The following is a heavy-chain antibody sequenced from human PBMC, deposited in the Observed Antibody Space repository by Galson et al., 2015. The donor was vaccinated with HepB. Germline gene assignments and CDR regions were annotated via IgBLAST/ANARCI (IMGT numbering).Heavy chain of an antibody. CDR3: ARGYYGSGSYYPPLFDY. J-gene: IGHJ4*02. Sequence: SLRLSCAASGFTFSSYAMHWVRQAPGKGLEWVAVISYDGSNKYYADSVKGRFTISRDNSKNTLYLQMSSLKASDTAMYYCARGYYGSGSYYPPLFDYWGQGTLVTVSS. CDR1: GFTFSSYA. V-gene: IGHV3-30-3*01. CDR2: ISYDGSNK. D-gene: IGHD3-10*01.